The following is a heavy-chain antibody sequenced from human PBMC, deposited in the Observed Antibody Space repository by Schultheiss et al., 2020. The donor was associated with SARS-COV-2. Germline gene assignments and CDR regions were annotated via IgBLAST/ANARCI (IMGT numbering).Heavy chain of an antibody. D-gene: IGHD2-15*01. V-gene: IGHV3-30*03. CDR3: ARVAQIVVVVAAIDY. Sequence: GESLKISCAASGFAFSNSGMHWVRQAPGKGLEWVAVISYDGSNKYYADSVKGRFTISRDNSKNTLYLQMNSLRAEDTAVHYCARVAQIVVVVAAIDYWGQGTLVTVSS. CDR1: GFAFSNSG. J-gene: IGHJ4*02. CDR2: ISYDGSNK.